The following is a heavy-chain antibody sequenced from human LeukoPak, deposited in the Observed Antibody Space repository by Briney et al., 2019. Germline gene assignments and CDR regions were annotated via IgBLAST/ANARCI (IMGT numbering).Heavy chain of an antibody. V-gene: IGHV3-21*01. CDR2: ISSSSSYI. CDR3: AREADYDYVWGSYRQPFDY. D-gene: IGHD3-16*02. CDR1: GFTFSSYS. J-gene: IGHJ4*02. Sequence: GGSLRLSCAASGFTFSSYSMNWVRQAPGKGLEWVSSISSSSSYIYYADSVKGRFTISRDNAKNSLYLQMNSLRAEDTAVYYCAREADYDYVWGSYRQPFDYWGQGTLVTVSS.